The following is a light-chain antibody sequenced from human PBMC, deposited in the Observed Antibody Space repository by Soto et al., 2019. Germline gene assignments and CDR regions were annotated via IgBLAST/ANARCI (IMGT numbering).Light chain of an antibody. J-gene: IGKJ1*01. V-gene: IGKV3-20*01. CDR1: KRVTSSF. CDR3: HQYCSSPEWT. CDR2: GAS. Sequence: ILLTQSPGALSLSPGERATLSCRASKRVTSSFLAWYQQRPGQAPSLLLYGASSRATGSTDRCSGGGSCTDVTPTISRLEPEDFAVYYCHQYCSSPEWTFGQGTKVDI.